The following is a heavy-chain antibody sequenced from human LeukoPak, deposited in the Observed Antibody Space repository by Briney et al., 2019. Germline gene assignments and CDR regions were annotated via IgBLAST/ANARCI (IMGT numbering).Heavy chain of an antibody. CDR2: ISAYNGNT. D-gene: IGHD5-18*01. CDR1: GYTFTSYG. J-gene: IGHJ4*02. Sequence: ASVKVSCKASGYTFTSYGISWVRQAPGQGLEWMGWISAYNGNTNYAQKLQGRVTMTTDTSTSTAYMELRSLRSDDTAVYYCARGREKRGYSYGLDYWGQGTLVTVSS. CDR3: ARGREKRGYSYGLDY. V-gene: IGHV1-18*01.